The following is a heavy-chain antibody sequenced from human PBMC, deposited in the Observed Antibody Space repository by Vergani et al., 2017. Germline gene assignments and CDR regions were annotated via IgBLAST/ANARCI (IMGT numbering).Heavy chain of an antibody. V-gene: IGHV3-23*01. CDR2: ISGSGGST. J-gene: IGHJ5*02. CDR3: AKGQRITMVLDWFDP. CDR1: GFTFSSYA. D-gene: IGHD3-10*01. Sequence: EVQLLESGGDLVQPGGSLRLSCAASGFTFSSYAMSWVRQAPGKGLEWVSAISGSGGSTNYADSVKGRFTISRDNSKNTLYLQMNSLRAEDTAVYYCAKGQRITMVLDWFDPWGQGTLVTVSS.